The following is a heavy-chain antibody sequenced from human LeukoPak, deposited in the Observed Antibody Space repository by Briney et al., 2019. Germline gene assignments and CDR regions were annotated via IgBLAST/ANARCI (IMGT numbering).Heavy chain of an antibody. CDR2: ISYSGSP. CDR3: ARVPYGSGTYYFDY. V-gene: IGHV4-30-4*01. CDR1: GGSINSGDAY. J-gene: IGHJ4*02. Sequence: PSETLSLTCNVSGGSINSGDAYWSWIRQPPGKSLERIGYISYSGSPYYNPSLRGRVAISGDTSENQIVLRLGSVTAADTAVYYCARVPYGSGTYYFDYWGQGILVTVSS. D-gene: IGHD3-10*01.